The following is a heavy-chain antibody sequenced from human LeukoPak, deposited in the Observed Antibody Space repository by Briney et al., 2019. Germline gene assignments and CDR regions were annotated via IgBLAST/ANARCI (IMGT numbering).Heavy chain of an antibody. CDR2: IYNGGRT. CDR3: ARDIPDNTYEY. Sequence: HPGGSLRLSCVASGYVVASNYVFWVRQVPGKGLEWVAIIYNGGRTHYTDSVKGRFTVSGDNSGDTLYLQMNSLRAEDTAVYYCARDIPDNTYEYWGQGTLVTVSS. D-gene: IGHD2-21*01. J-gene: IGHJ4*02. V-gene: IGHV3-53*01. CDR1: GYVVASNY.